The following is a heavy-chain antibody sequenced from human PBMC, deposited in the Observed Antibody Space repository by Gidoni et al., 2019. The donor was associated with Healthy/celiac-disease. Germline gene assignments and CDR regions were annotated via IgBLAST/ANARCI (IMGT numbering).Heavy chain of an antibody. Sequence: QVQLVQSGAEVKKPGSSVKVSCKASGGTFSSYAISWVRQAPGQGLEWMGRIIPILGIANYAQKFQGRVTITADKSTSTAYMELSSLRSEDTAVYYCARDPVSTGYYYGSGSYFTPYYYGMDVWGQGTTVTVSS. J-gene: IGHJ6*02. CDR1: GGTFSSYA. D-gene: IGHD3-10*01. V-gene: IGHV1-69*04. CDR3: ARDPVSTGYYYGSGSYFTPYYYGMDV. CDR2: IIPILGIA.